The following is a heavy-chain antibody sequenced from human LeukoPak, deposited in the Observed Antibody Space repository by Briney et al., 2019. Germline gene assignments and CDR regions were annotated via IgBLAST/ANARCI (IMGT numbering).Heavy chain of an antibody. CDR3: AREAGLRLGELSLFDAFDI. V-gene: IGHV3-30*04. J-gene: IGHJ3*02. CDR1: GFTFSSYP. CDR2: IAYDGSYK. D-gene: IGHD3-16*02. Sequence: GRSLRLSCAASGFTFSSYPLHWVRQAPGQRLEWVAVIAYDGSYKYYADSVKGRFTISRDNAKNSLYLQMNSLRAEDTAVYYCAREAGLRLGELSLFDAFDIWGQGTMVTVSS.